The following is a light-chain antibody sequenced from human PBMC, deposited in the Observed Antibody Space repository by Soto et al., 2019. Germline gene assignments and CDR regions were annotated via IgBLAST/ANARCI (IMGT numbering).Light chain of an antibody. CDR2: DAS. V-gene: IGKV3-11*01. J-gene: IGKJ4*01. CDR3: QQRSNWPLT. Sequence: EIVLTQSPATLSLSPGERATLSCRASQSVNSNSAWYQQKPGQAPRLLIYDASNRVTGIPARFSGSGSGTDFTLTISSLEPEDFAVYYCQQRSNWPLTFGGGTKVEIK. CDR1: QSVNSN.